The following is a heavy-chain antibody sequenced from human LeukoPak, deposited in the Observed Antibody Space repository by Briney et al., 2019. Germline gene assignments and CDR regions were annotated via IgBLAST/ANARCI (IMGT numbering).Heavy chain of an antibody. Sequence: GGSLRLSCAASGFTFSSYAMHWVRQAPGKGLGWVAVISYDGSNKYYADSVKGRFTISRDNSKNTLYLQMNSLRAEDTAVYYCARAYGTTAFDYWGQGTLVTVSS. CDR1: GFTFSSYA. CDR3: ARAYGTTAFDY. D-gene: IGHD1-1*01. J-gene: IGHJ4*02. CDR2: ISYDGSNK. V-gene: IGHV3-30-3*01.